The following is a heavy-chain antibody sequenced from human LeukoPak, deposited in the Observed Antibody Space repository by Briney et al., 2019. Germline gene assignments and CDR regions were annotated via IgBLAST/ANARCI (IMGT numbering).Heavy chain of an antibody. CDR3: VRDNYGVDY. V-gene: IGHV3-74*01. D-gene: IGHD4-11*01. CDR2: ITSDGSTT. J-gene: IGHJ4*02. Sequence: QPGGSLRLSCAASGFTFSNYWMQWGRQAPGKGLVWLSHITSDGSTTTYADSVKGRFTTSRDNAKNTLYLQMNSLRVEDTAVYYCVRDNYGVDYWGQGTLVTVSS. CDR1: GFTFSNYW.